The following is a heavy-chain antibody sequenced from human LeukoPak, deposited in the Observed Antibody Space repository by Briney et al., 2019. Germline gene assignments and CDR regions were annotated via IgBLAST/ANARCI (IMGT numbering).Heavy chain of an antibody. D-gene: IGHD3-10*02. J-gene: IGHJ4*02. V-gene: IGHV3-48*03. CDR1: GFAFSSYE. CDR2: ISYTGSNK. CDR3: ARVFVGENFDY. Sequence: PGGSLRLSCAASGFAFSSYEMNWVRQAPGKGLEWLSYISYTGSNKYYADSVKGRFTISRDNANNSLYLQMNSLRVEDTAVYFCARVFVGENFDYWGQGTLVTVS.